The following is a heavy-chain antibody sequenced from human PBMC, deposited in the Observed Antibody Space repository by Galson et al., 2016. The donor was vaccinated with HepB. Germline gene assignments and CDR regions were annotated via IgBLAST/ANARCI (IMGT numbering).Heavy chain of an antibody. J-gene: IGHJ6*02. CDR2: INAANGVT. CDR3: ARGHIVATVDYYYYGLDV. D-gene: IGHD5-12*01. V-gene: IGHV1-3*01. CDR1: GYTFTTYA. Sequence: SVKVSCKASGYTFTTYAMYWVRQAPGQRLEWIGWINAANGVTKYSQKLQGRGTITWDTSANTTYMELSSLRSEDTAVYYCARGHIVATVDYYYYGLDVWGQGTTVTVSS.